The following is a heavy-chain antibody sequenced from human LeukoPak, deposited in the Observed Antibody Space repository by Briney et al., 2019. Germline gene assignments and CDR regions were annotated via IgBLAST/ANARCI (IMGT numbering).Heavy chain of an antibody. Sequence: SVKVSCKASGGTFSSYAISWVRQAPGQGLEWRGGIIPIFGTANYAQKFQGRVTITADESTSTAYMELSSLRSEDTAVYYCAINVDTAMVLFDYWGQGTLVTVSS. CDR2: IIPIFGTA. CDR3: AINVDTAMVLFDY. V-gene: IGHV1-69*01. D-gene: IGHD5-18*01. J-gene: IGHJ4*02. CDR1: GGTFSSYA.